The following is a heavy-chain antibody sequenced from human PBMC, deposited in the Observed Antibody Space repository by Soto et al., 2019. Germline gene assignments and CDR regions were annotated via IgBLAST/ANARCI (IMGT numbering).Heavy chain of an antibody. D-gene: IGHD3-22*01. J-gene: IGHJ4*02. V-gene: IGHV4-30-2*01. CDR3: ALRSMEVVPEY. CDR2: IYHSGST. Sequence: SXTLSLTCTVSGASISSSSYYWGWIRQPPGKGLEWIGYIYHSGSTYYNPSLKSRVTISVDRSKNQFSLKLSSVTAADTAVYYCALRSMEVVPEYCGQGTLVTVSS. CDR1: GASISSSSYY.